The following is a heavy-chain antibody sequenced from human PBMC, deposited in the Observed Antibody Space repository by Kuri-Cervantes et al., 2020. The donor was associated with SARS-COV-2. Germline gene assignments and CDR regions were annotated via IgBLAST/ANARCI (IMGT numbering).Heavy chain of an antibody. V-gene: IGHV1-2*02. J-gene: IGHJ4*02. CDR2: INPNSGGT. CDR3: AREAPCSSSWWDY. CDR1: GYTFTGYY. D-gene: IGHD6-13*01. Sequence: ASVKVSCKASGYTFTGYYMHWVRQAPGQGLEWMGWINPNSGGTNYAQKFQGRVTMTRDTSISTAYMELSRLRSDDTAVYYCAREAPCSSSWWDYWGQGTLVTVSS.